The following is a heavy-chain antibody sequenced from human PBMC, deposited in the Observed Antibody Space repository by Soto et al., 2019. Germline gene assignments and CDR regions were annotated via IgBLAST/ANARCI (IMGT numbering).Heavy chain of an antibody. D-gene: IGHD3-10*01. CDR2: IDFSGGHT. V-gene: IGHV3-23*01. CDR3: GGVSRNTYYYYMEV. J-gene: IGHJ6*03. Sequence: GGSLRLSCAASGFPFSSYAMTWVRQAPGKGLDWVSTIDFSGGHTYYANSARGRFTISRDNSKNTLYLQMNGLRDEDTAVYYCGGVSRNTYYYYMEVWGTGTTVTVSS. CDR1: GFPFSSYA.